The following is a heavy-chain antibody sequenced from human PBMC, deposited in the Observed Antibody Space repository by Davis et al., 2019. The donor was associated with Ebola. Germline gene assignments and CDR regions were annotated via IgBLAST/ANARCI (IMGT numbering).Heavy chain of an antibody. Sequence: GESLKISCAASGFTFDQYAMYWVRQRPGKSLEWVSLINGDGDHTYYADSVKGRFTISRDNSKNTVHLQMSSLRTEDTAVYYCARGHVSSDDWGQGTLVTVSS. J-gene: IGHJ4*02. CDR3: ARGHVSSDD. V-gene: IGHV3-43*02. CDR2: INGDGDHT. CDR1: GFTFDQYA.